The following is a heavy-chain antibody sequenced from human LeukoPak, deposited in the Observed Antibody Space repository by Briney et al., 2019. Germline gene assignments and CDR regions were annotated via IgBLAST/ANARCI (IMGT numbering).Heavy chain of an antibody. CDR2: IIPIFGTA. CDR1: GGTYSNYA. D-gene: IGHD2-2*01. V-gene: IGHV1-69*05. Sequence: GASVKVYCKASGGTYSNYAISWVRQAPGQGLEWMGRIIPIFGTANYAQKFQGRVTITTDESTSTAYMELSSLRSEDTAVYYCASCSTSCYLGYYYYYMDVWGKGTTVTVSS. CDR3: ASCSTSCYLGYYYYYMDV. J-gene: IGHJ6*03.